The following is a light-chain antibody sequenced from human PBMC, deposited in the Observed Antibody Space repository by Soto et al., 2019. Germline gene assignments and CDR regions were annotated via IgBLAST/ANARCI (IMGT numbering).Light chain of an antibody. CDR2: DVS. J-gene: IGLJ1*01. Sequence: QSALTQPASVSGSPGQSITISCTGTSSDVGLYNYVSWFQQLSGKAPKLLIYDVSLRPSGVSNRFSGSKSGYSASLTISGLQAEDEADYYCTSYTGSNTYVFGTRTKLTVL. CDR1: SSDVGLYNY. CDR3: TSYTGSNTYV. V-gene: IGLV2-14*01.